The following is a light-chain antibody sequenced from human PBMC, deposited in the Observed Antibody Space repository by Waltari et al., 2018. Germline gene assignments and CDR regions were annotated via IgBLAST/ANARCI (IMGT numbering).Light chain of an antibody. V-gene: IGKV1-33*01. Sequence: DIQMTQSPSSLSASVGDRVTITCQASPDITNYLNWYQQKPGKAPKLLIYDASNLETGVPSRFSGSGSGTDFTFTISSLQPEDIATYYCQQYENLPLTFGGGTKVKIK. CDR3: QQYENLPLT. J-gene: IGKJ4*01. CDR2: DAS. CDR1: PDITNY.